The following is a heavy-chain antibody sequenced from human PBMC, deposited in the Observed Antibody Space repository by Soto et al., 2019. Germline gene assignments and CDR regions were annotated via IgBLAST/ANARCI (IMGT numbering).Heavy chain of an antibody. CDR3: AGSAGDSSGYYTLDY. V-gene: IGHV1-69*13. CDR1: GYTFTSYG. CDR2: IIPIFGTA. D-gene: IGHD3-22*01. J-gene: IGHJ4*02. Sequence: SVKVSCKASGYTFTSYGISWVRQAPGQGLEWMGGIIPIFGTANYAQKFQGRVTITADESTSTAYMELSSLRSEDTAVYYCAGSAGDSSGYYTLDYWGQGTLVTVSS.